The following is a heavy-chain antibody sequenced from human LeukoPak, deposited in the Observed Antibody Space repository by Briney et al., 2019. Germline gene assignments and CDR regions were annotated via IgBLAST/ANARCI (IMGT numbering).Heavy chain of an antibody. Sequence: GGSLRLSCAASGFTFSDHYMSWFRQAPGKGLEWVSYISNSGSLKYYTDSVKGRFTISRDNAKNSLYLQMDSLRAEETAVYYCARNEGSFWGQGTLVTVSS. CDR2: ISNSGSLK. D-gene: IGHD1-26*01. CDR1: GFTFSDHY. J-gene: IGHJ4*02. CDR3: ARNEGSF. V-gene: IGHV3-11*01.